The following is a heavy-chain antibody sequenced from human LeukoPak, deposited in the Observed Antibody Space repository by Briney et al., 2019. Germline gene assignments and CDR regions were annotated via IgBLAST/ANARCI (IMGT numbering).Heavy chain of an antibody. J-gene: IGHJ3*02. D-gene: IGHD4-17*01. V-gene: IGHV3-23*01. CDR3: AREGTVTFLRGAFDI. Sequence: GGSLRLSCAASGFTFNIYAMSWVRQAPGKGLEWVSAISVSGASTYYADSVKGRFTISRDNSENTLYLQMNSLRAEDTAVYYCAREGTVTFLRGAFDIWGQGTMVTVSS. CDR2: ISVSGAST. CDR1: GFTFNIYA.